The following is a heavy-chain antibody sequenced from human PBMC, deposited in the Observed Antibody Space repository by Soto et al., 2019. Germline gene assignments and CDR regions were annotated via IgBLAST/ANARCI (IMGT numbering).Heavy chain of an antibody. D-gene: IGHD6-6*01. CDR3: AKYSSWPYFGY. V-gene: IGHV1-69*02. J-gene: IGHJ4*02. CDR1: GGTFSSYS. Sequence: GASVKVSCKASGGTFSSYSISWVRQAPGQGLEWMGRIISISGITNYAQKFQGRVTITADKSTSTAYMELSSLRSEDTAVYYCAKYSSWPYFGYWGQGTLVTVSS. CDR2: IISISGIT.